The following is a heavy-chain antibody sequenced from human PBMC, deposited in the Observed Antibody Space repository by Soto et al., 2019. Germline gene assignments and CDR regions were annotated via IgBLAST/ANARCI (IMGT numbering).Heavy chain of an antibody. CDR3: ARRRGMYYYMDV. CDR1: GGSISSGGYY. D-gene: IGHD3-10*01. CDR2: IYYSGST. J-gene: IGHJ6*03. Sequence: PSETLSLTCTVSGGSISSGGYYWSWIRQHPGKGLEWIGYIYYSGSTYYNPSLKSRVTISVDTSKNQFSLKLSSVTAADTAVYYCARRRGMYYYMDVWGKGTTVTVSS. V-gene: IGHV4-31*03.